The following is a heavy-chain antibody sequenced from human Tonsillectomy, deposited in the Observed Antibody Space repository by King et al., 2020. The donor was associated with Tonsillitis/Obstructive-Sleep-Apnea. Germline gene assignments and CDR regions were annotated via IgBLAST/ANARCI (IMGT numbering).Heavy chain of an antibody. D-gene: IGHD1/OR15-1a*01. J-gene: IGHJ4*02. V-gene: IGHV4-34*01. CDR3: AGSTTGTTEAD. CDR2: INHSGST. CDR1: GGSFSGYY. Sequence: VQLPQWGAGLLKPSETLSLTCAVYGGSFSGYYWSWIRQPPGKGLEWIGEINHSGSTNYNPSLKSRVTISVDTSKTQFSLKLSSVTAADTAVYYCAGSTTGTTEADWGQGTLVTVSS.